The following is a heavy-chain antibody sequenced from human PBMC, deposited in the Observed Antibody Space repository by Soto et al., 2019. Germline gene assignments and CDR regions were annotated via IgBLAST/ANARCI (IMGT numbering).Heavy chain of an antibody. CDR3: ARDQGTKVTTLGR. Sequence: QVQLVESGGGVVQPGRSLRLSCAASGFTFSSYGMHWVRQAPGKGLEWVAVIWYDGSNKYYADSVKGRFTISRDNSKNTMYLQMNRLRAEYTAVYYCARDQGTKVTTLGRCGQGTLVTVSS. J-gene: IGHJ4*02. D-gene: IGHD4-17*01. CDR1: GFTFSSYG. V-gene: IGHV3-33*01. CDR2: IWYDGSNK.